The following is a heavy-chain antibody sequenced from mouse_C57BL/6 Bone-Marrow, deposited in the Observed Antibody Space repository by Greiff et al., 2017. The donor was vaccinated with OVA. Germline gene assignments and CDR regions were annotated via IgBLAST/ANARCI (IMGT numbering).Heavy chain of an antibody. D-gene: IGHD2-4*01. Sequence: EVKLMESGGGLVQSGRSLRLSCATSGFTFSDFYMEWVRQAPGKGLEWIAASRNKANDYTTEYSASVKGRFIVSRDTSQSILYLQMNALRAEDTAIYYCARDEGLRRGYYAMDYWGQGTSVTVSS. CDR3: ARDEGLRRGYYAMDY. J-gene: IGHJ4*01. CDR1: GFTFSDFY. V-gene: IGHV7-1*01. CDR2: SRNKANDYTT.